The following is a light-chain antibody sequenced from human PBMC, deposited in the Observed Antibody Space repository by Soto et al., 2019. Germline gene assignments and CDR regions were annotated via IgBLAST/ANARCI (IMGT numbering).Light chain of an antibody. Sequence: EIVMTQSPATLSVSPGERATLSCRASQTISSNLAWYQQKPGQAPRLLIHGASTRATCVPARFSGSGSGTEFTLTISSLQSEDLAVYYCQQYHNWPPQYTFGQGTKLQIK. V-gene: IGKV3-15*01. J-gene: IGKJ2*01. CDR1: QTISSN. CDR2: GAS. CDR3: QQYHNWPPQYT.